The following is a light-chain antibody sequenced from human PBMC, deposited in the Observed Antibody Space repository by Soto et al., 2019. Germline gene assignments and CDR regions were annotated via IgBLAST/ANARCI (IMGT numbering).Light chain of an antibody. V-gene: IGKV4-1*01. CDR3: QQYFSSPWT. CDR1: QSVLYSSNNSNY. CDR2: WTS. J-gene: IGKJ1*01. Sequence: DIVMTQSPDSLAVSLGERATINCKSSQSVLYSSNNSNYLAWYQQRPRQPPKLLISWTSTRESGVPDRFSGSGSGTDFTLTISRLRAEDVAVYYCQQYFSSPWTFGQGTKVEIK.